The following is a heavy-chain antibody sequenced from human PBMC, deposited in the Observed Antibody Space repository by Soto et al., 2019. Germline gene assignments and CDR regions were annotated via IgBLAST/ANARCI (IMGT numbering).Heavy chain of an antibody. D-gene: IGHD2-15*01. CDR2: ISPYNGET. CDR1: GYTFSEYG. Sequence: QVQVVQSGAEVKMPGASVKVSCKASGYTFSEYGISWVRQAPGQGLEWMGWISPYNGETSFRQNDDERVTLAIDTSTNTAKLDLRSMRSDDTALDFCAKERHRIGRGSPASGGWFFDLWGPGTLVTVSS. J-gene: IGHJ2*01. CDR3: AKERHRIGRGSPASGGWFFDL. V-gene: IGHV1-18*01.